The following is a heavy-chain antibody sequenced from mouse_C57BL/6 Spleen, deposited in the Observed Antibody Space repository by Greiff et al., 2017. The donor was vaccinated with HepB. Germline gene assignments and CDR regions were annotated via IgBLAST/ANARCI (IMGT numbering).Heavy chain of an antibody. Sequence: VQLQESGAELVRPGSSVKLSCKASGYTFPSYWMHWVKQRPIQGLEWIGNIDPSDSETHYNQKFKDKATLTVDKSSSTAYMQRSSLTSEDSAVYYCAIYYGSSYWYFDVWGTGTTVTVSS. CDR1: GYTFPSYW. D-gene: IGHD1-1*01. V-gene: IGHV1-52*01. CDR3: AIYYGSSYWYFDV. J-gene: IGHJ1*03. CDR2: IDPSDSET.